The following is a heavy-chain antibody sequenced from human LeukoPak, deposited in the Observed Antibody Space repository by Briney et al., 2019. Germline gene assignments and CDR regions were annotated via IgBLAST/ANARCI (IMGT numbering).Heavy chain of an antibody. CDR3: ARRGYHSSGYYDY. Sequence: SETLSLTCTVSGGSISSYYWSWIRQPPGEGLEWIGYIYYSGSTNYNPSLKSRVTISVDTSKNQFSLKLSSVTAADTAVYYCARRGYHSSGYYDYWGQGTLVTVSS. V-gene: IGHV4-59*08. CDR2: IYYSGST. CDR1: GGSISSYY. J-gene: IGHJ4*02. D-gene: IGHD3-22*01.